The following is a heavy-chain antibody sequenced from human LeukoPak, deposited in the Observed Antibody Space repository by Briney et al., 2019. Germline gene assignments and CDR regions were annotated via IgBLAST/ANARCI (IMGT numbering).Heavy chain of an antibody. CDR1: GGSISSYY. CDR2: IYYSGST. D-gene: IGHD1-26*01. J-gene: IGHJ4*02. V-gene: IGHV4-59*08. Sequence: SETLSLTCTVSGGSISSYYWSWIRQPPGKGLEWIGYIYYSGSTNYNPSLKSRVTISVDTSKNQFSLKLSSVTAADTAVYYCARRVGANRYYFDYWGQGTLVTVSS. CDR3: ARRVGANRYYFDY.